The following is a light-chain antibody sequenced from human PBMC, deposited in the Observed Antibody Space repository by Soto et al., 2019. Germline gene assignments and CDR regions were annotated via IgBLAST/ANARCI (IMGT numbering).Light chain of an antibody. J-gene: IGLJ3*02. CDR1: SGDVGGYNY. V-gene: IGLV2-14*01. CDR2: EVN. Sequence: QSVLTQPASVSGSPGQSITISCTGTSGDVGGYNYVSWYQFDPGKAPKLIIYEVNNRPSGVSNRFSGSKSGNTASLTISGLQAEDEAGYYCTSYTSSGPWVFGGGTKVTVL. CDR3: TSYTSSGPWV.